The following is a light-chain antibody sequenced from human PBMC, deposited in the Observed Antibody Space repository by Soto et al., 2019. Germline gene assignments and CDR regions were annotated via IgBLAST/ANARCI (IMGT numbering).Light chain of an antibody. CDR2: SNN. Sequence: QSVLTQPASSSVTPGQRVTISFSGSSSNIGSNTVNWYQQLPGTAPKLLIYSNNQRPSGVPDRFSGSKSGTSASLAISGLQSEDEADYYCAAWDDSLNGPNFVFGTGTKVTVL. J-gene: IGLJ1*01. CDR1: SSNIGSNT. CDR3: AAWDDSLNGPNFV. V-gene: IGLV1-44*01.